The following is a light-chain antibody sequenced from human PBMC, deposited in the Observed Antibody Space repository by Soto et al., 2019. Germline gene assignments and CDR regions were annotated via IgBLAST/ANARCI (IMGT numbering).Light chain of an antibody. Sequence: ESVLTQSPGTLSLSPGERATLSCRASQSVSRSYLAWYQQKPGQAPRLLICGASSRATGIPDRFSGSGSGTDFTLTISRLEPEDFAVYYCQQYGTLLGTFGQGTKVDIK. V-gene: IGKV3-20*01. CDR1: QSVSRSY. J-gene: IGKJ1*01. CDR3: QQYGTLLGT. CDR2: GAS.